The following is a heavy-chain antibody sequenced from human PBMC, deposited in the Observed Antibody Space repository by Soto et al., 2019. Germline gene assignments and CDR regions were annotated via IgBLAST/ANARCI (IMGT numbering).Heavy chain of an antibody. CDR1: GFTFSVAW. D-gene: IGHD3-9*01. CDR2: IKSESDGATT. V-gene: IGHV3-15*01. CDR3: TTCDTLTGFPGRRADF. Sequence: EVHLVESGGGLVKPGGSLRLSCAASGFTFSVAWMRWVRQAPGKGLEWVGRIKSESDGATTDYAAPVKGRFTSAIDDSTNTLYMQMKSRKTDDTAMYYCTTCDTLTGFPGRRADFWGQGTLVTVSS. J-gene: IGHJ4*02.